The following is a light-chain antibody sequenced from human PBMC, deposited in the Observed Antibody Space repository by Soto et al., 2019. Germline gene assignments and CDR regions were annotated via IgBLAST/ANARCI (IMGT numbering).Light chain of an antibody. CDR1: QSVGSW. CDR3: QQYNSYPWT. CDR2: DAS. V-gene: IGKV1-5*01. J-gene: IGKJ1*01. Sequence: GDRVTITCRASQSVGSWLAWYQQKAGKAPKLLIYDASSLESGVPSRFSGSGSGTEFTLTISSLQPGDFASYYCQQYNSYPWTFGQGTKVDIK.